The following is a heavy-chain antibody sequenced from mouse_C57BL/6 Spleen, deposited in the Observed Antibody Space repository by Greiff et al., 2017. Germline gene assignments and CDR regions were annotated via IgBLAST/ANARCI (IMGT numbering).Heavy chain of an antibody. Sequence: EVQRVESGGGLVKPGGSLKLSCAASGFTFSDYGMHWVRQAPEKGLEWVAYISSGSSTIYYADTVKGRFTISRDNAKNTLSLQMTSLRSEDTAMYYCATPDFYYYGSSPAWCAYWGQGTLVTVSA. CDR1: GFTFSDYG. D-gene: IGHD1-1*01. J-gene: IGHJ3*01. V-gene: IGHV5-17*01. CDR3: ATPDFYYYGSSPAWCAY. CDR2: ISSGSSTI.